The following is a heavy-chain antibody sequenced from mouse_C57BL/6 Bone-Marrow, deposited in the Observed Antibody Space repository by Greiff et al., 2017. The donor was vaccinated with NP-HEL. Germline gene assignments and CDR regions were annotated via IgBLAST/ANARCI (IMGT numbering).Heavy chain of an antibody. CDR3: ARNYGSSFAWFAY. Sequence: QVQLQQPGAELVKPGASVKLSCKASGYTFTSYWMHWVKQRPGQGLEWIGMIHPNSGSTNYNEKFKGKATFTADTSSNTAYMQLSSLTTEDSAIYYCARNYGSSFAWFAYWGQGTLVTVSA. V-gene: IGHV1-64*01. CDR2: IHPNSGST. CDR1: GYTFTSYW. D-gene: IGHD1-1*01. J-gene: IGHJ3*01.